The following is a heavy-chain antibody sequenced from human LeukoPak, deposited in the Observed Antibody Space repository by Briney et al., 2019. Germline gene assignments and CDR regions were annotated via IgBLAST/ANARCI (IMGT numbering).Heavy chain of an antibody. CDR2: IYSGGST. D-gene: IGHD3-22*01. CDR1: GFTFSSYA. J-gene: IGHJ6*02. V-gene: IGHV3-53*04. CDR3: AMAPYYYDSSGYPTYYYYGMDV. Sequence: GGSLRLSCAASGFTFSSYAMSWVRQAPGKGLEWVSVIYSGGSTYYADSVKGRFTISRHNSKNTLYLQMNSLRAEDTAVYYCAMAPYYYDSSGYPTYYYYGMDVWGQGTTVTVSS.